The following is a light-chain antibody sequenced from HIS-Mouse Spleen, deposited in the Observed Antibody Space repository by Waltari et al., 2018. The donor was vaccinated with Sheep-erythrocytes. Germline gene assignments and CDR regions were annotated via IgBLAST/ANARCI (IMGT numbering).Light chain of an antibody. CDR1: KLGDKY. CDR2: QAS. Sequence: SYELTQPPSVSVSPGQTASITCSGDKLGDKYACWYQQKPGQSPVLVIYQASKRPSGIPGRFSGSNSGNTATLTISGTQAMDEADYYCQAWDSSIVVFGGGTKLTVL. CDR3: QAWDSSIVV. V-gene: IGLV3-1*01. J-gene: IGLJ2*01.